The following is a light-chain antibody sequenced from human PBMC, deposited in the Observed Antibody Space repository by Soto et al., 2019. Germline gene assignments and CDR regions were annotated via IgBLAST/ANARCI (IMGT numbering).Light chain of an antibody. Sequence: DIQMTQSPSSLSASVEDRFIITCRASQSISNHLNWYQKKPGKAPKLLIFAASSLQSGVPSRLSGSRYGPDLTITISSMQTEDFETYYCQQSYSSPPTFGHGTKVDIK. J-gene: IGKJ1*01. V-gene: IGKV1-39*01. CDR2: AAS. CDR1: QSISNH. CDR3: QQSYSSPPT.